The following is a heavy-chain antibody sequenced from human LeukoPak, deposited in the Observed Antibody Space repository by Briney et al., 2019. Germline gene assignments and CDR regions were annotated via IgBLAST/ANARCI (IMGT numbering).Heavy chain of an antibody. V-gene: IGHV4-61*02. CDR2: IYTSGST. CDR3: ARDEWGWFDP. CDR1: GGSISSGSYY. Sequence: SQTLSLTCTVSGGSISSGSYYGSWIRQPAGKGLEWIGRIYTSGSTNYNPSLKSRVTISVDTSKNQFSLKLSSVTAADTAVYYCARDEWGWFDPWGQGTLVTVSS. D-gene: IGHD1-26*01. J-gene: IGHJ5*02.